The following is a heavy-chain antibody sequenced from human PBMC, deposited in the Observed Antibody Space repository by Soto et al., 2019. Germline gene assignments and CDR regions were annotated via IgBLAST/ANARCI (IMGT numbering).Heavy chain of an antibody. J-gene: IGHJ6*02. CDR1: GYSFTSYW. Sequence: GESLKISCKGSGYSFTSYWIGWVRQMPGKGLEWMGIIYPGDSDTRYSPSFQGQVTISADKSISTAYLQWSSLKASDTAMYYCARVGAAMGFYYYYGMDVWGQGTTVTVSS. D-gene: IGHD2-15*01. CDR2: IYPGDSDT. V-gene: IGHV5-51*01. CDR3: ARVGAAMGFYYYYGMDV.